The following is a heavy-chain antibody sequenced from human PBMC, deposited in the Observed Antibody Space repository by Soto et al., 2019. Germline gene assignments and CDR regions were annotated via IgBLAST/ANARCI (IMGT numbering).Heavy chain of an antibody. Sequence: QVQLVESGGGLVKPGGSLRLSCAASGFTFSDYYMSWIRQAPGKGLEWVSYISSSGSTIYYADSVKGRFTISRDNAKNSLYLQMNSLRAEDTAVYYCASWRTASVYYYYGMDVWGQGTTVTVSS. CDR3: ASWRTASVYYYYGMDV. D-gene: IGHD2-21*01. V-gene: IGHV3-11*01. J-gene: IGHJ6*02. CDR1: GFTFSDYY. CDR2: ISSSGSTI.